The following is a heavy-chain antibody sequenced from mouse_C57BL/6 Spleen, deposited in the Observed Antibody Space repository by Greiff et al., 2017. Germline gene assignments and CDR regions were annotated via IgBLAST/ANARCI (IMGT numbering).Heavy chain of an antibody. J-gene: IGHJ3*01. D-gene: IGHD2-3*01. V-gene: IGHV1-15*01. CDR1: GYTFTDYE. CDR2: IDPETGGT. Sequence: VQLQQSGAELVRPGASVTLSCKASGYTFTDYEMHWVKQTPVHGLEWIGAIDPETGGTAYNQKFKGEAILTADKSSSTAYMELRSLTSEDSAVYYGTRGGDGYYYWGQGTLVTVSA. CDR3: TRGGDGYYY.